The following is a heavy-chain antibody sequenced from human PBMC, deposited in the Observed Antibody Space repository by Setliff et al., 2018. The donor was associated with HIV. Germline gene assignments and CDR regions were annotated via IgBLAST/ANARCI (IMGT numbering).Heavy chain of an antibody. J-gene: IGHJ5*02. CDR2: ISSSSSTI. CDR1: GITFSTYG. V-gene: IGHV3-48*04. D-gene: IGHD6-19*01. Sequence: GGSLRLSCTGSGITFSTYGMNWVRQAPGKGLEWLSYISSSSSTIYYKDSVKGRFAISKDFAKRSVYLQMDNLRAEDTATYYCARGLWLGTFDLWGQGTLVTVSS. CDR3: ARGLWLGTFDL.